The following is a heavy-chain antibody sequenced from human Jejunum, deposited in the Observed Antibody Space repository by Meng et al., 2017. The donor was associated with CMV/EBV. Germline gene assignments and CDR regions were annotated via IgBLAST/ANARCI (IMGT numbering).Heavy chain of an antibody. CDR3: ARDTYYYGMDV. D-gene: IGHD2-21*01. J-gene: IGHJ6*02. CDR1: GGSIRGNY. Sequence: CTVSGGSIRGNYWSWIGQPPGKGLEWIGYIYYSGSTKYNPTLKSRVTMSVDTSKSQFSLKVTSVTAADTVMYYCARDTYYYGMDVWGQGTTVTVSS. V-gene: IGHV4-59*13. CDR2: IYYSGST.